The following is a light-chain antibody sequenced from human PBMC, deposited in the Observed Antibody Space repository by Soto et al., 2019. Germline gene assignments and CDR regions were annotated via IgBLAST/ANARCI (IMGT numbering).Light chain of an antibody. Sequence: QSALTQPASVSGSPGQSITISCTGTSGDIGGYNYVSWYQQHPGKAPKLLISDVTNRPSGVSNRFSGSKSGNTASLTISGLQAEDEADYYCSSYTTNITPVVFGGGTQLTVL. CDR1: SGDIGGYNY. J-gene: IGLJ2*01. CDR3: SSYTTNITPVV. V-gene: IGLV2-14*03. CDR2: DVT.